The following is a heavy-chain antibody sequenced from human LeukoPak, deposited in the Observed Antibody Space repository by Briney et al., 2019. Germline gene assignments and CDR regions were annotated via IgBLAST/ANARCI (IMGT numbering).Heavy chain of an antibody. D-gene: IGHD3-9*01. V-gene: IGHV3-23*01. CDR2: ISGSGGST. CDR3: AIFDRYYDILTGYYSPATDDAFDI. Sequence: GGSLRLSCAASGFTFSSYAMSWVRQAPGKGLEWVSAISGSGGSTYYADSVKGRFTISRDNSKNTLYLQMNSLRAEDTAVYYCAIFDRYYDILTGYYSPATDDAFDIWGQGTMVTVSS. J-gene: IGHJ3*02. CDR1: GFTFSSYA.